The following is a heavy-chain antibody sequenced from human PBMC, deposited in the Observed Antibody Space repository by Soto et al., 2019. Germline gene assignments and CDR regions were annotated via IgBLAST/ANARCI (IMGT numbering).Heavy chain of an antibody. CDR1: GGTFSSYA. Sequence: QVQLVQSGAEMKKPGSSVKVSCKASGGTFSSYAISWVRQAPGQGLEWMGGIIPIFGTANYAQKFQGRVTITADESTSTAYMELSSLRSEDTAVYYCAMAVEGLRVARGTNDYWGQGTLVTVSS. CDR3: AMAVEGLRVARGTNDY. J-gene: IGHJ4*02. CDR2: IIPIFGTA. V-gene: IGHV1-69*01. D-gene: IGHD5-12*01.